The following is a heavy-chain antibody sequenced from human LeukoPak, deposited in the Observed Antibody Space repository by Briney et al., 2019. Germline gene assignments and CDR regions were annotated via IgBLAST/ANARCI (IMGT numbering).Heavy chain of an antibody. V-gene: IGHV4-4*07. D-gene: IGHD6-13*01. CDR1: GGSISTYY. CDR2: IYISGST. Sequence: PSETLSLTCTVSGGSISTYYWSWIRQPAGKGLEWIGHIYISGSTNYNPSLKSRVTMSVDTSTNQFSLKLSSVTAADTAVYYCARAMSSTGDFDYWGQGTLVTVSS. CDR3: ARAMSSTGDFDY. J-gene: IGHJ4*02.